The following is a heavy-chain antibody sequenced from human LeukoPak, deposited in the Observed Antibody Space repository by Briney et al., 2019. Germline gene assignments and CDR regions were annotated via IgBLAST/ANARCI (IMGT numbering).Heavy chain of an antibody. CDR1: GFTFSSYG. D-gene: IGHD3-10*01. Sequence: GGSLRLSCAASGFTFSSYGMSWVRQAPGKGLEWVSAISGSGGSTYYADSVKGRFTISRDNSRNTLYLQMNSLRDEDTALYYCARDHYYGSGTYYDEYFQRWGQGTLVTVSS. CDR2: ISGSGGST. V-gene: IGHV3-23*01. J-gene: IGHJ1*01. CDR3: ARDHYYGSGTYYDEYFQR.